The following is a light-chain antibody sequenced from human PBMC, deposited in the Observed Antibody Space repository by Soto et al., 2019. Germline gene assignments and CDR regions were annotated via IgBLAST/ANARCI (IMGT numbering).Light chain of an antibody. CDR1: QDIRNF. J-gene: IGKJ2*01. V-gene: IGKV1-33*01. Sequence: DIPMTQSPSSLSASVGDRVTITCQASQDIRNFLNWYQQKPGKAPKLLIYDASNLETGVPSRFSGSGSGTDFTFTISSLQPEDIATYYCQQYDILPTLGQGTKLEIK. CDR2: DAS. CDR3: QQYDILPT.